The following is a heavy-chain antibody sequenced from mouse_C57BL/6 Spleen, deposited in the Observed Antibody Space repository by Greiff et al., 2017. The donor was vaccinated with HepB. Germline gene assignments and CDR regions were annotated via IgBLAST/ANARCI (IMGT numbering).Heavy chain of an antibody. CDR3: ARSGWDWYFDV. J-gene: IGHJ1*03. CDR1: GYTFTDYN. Sequence: LMESGASVKMSCKASGYTFTDYNMHWVKQSHGKSLEWIGYINPNNGGTSYNQKFKGKATLTVNKSSSTAYMELRSLTSEDSAVYYCARSGWDWYFDVWGTGTTVTVSS. CDR2: INPNNGGT. D-gene: IGHD3-1*01. V-gene: IGHV1-22*01.